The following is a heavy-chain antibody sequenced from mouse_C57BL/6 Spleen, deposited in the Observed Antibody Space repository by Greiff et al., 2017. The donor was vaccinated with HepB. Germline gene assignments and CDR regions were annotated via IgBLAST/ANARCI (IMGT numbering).Heavy chain of an antibody. D-gene: IGHD4-1*01. V-gene: IGHV1-64*01. J-gene: IGHJ1*03. Sequence: QVQLQQPGAELVKPGASVKLSCKASGYTFTSYWMHWVKQRPGQGLEWIGMIHPNSGSTNYNEKFKSKATLTVDKSSSTAYMQLSSLTSEDSAVYYCARSWNWEWYFDVWGTGTTVTVSS. CDR3: ARSWNWEWYFDV. CDR2: IHPNSGST. CDR1: GYTFTSYW.